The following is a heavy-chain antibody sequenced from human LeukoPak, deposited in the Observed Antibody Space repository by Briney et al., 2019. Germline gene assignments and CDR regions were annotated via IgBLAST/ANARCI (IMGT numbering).Heavy chain of an antibody. V-gene: IGHV1-8*01. CDR1: GYTFTSYD. Sequence: ASVKVSCKASGYTFTSYDINWVRQATGQGLEWMGWMNPNSGNTGYAQKFQGRVTMTRNTSISTAYMELRSLRSEDTAVYYCARGPPKQKYYFDYWGQGTLVTVSS. CDR3: ARGPPKQKYYFDY. D-gene: IGHD6-13*01. J-gene: IGHJ4*02. CDR2: MNPNSGNT.